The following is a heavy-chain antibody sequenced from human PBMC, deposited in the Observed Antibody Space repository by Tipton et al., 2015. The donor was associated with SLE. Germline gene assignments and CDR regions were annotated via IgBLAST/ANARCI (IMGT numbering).Heavy chain of an antibody. J-gene: IGHJ3*02. CDR2: IYYSGST. V-gene: IGHV4-39*07. CDR3: ASSGAGDAFDI. CDR1: GGSISSSSYY. D-gene: IGHD6-25*01. Sequence: TLSLTCTVSGGSISSSSYYWGWIRQSPGKGLEWIGSIYYSGSTYYSPSLKSRVTISVDTSKNQFSLKLSSVTAADTAFYYCASSGAGDAFDIWGQVTMVTVSS.